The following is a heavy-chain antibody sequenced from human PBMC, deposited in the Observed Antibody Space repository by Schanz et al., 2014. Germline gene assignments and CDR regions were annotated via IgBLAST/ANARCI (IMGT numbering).Heavy chain of an antibody. CDR2: IQSDGSIT. J-gene: IGHJ6*02. D-gene: IGHD4-17*01. V-gene: IGHV3-74*01. Sequence: EVQLVESGGGVVHPGGSLRLSCAASGFTFSSYWMHWVRQAPGKGLVWVSRIQSDGSITTYADSVKGRFAISRDNAKNTLYLQMNSLGAEDTAVYYCARNYGGHSEESDRYGMDVWGQGTTVTVSS. CDR3: ARNYGGHSEESDRYGMDV. CDR1: GFTFSSYW.